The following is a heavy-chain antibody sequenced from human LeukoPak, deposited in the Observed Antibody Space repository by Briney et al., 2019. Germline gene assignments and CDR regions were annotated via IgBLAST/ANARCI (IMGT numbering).Heavy chain of an antibody. J-gene: IGHJ4*02. CDR2: VSGSASST. CDR1: GFTFSTYA. CDR3: AKRWWQWYYIDY. Sequence: GGSLRLSCAASGFTFSTYAMNWLRQAPGKGLEWVSGVSGSASSTYYADYVKGRFTISRDNSKSTLYLQMNSLRVDDTAVIFCAKRWWQWYYIDYWGQGTWVTVSS. D-gene: IGHD6-19*01. V-gene: IGHV3-23*01.